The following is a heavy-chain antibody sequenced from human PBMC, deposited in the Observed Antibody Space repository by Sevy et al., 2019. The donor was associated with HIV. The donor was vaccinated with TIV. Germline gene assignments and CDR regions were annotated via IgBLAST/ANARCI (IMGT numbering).Heavy chain of an antibody. Sequence: SETLSLTCAVYGGSFSGYYWSWIRQPPGKGLEWIGEINHSGSTNYNPSLKSRVTISVDTPKNQFSLKLSSVTAADTAVYYCARGGGDYGDTGGAFDIWGQGTMVTVSS. CDR1: GGSFSGYY. CDR3: ARGGGDYGDTGGAFDI. D-gene: IGHD4-17*01. CDR2: INHSGST. V-gene: IGHV4-34*01. J-gene: IGHJ3*02.